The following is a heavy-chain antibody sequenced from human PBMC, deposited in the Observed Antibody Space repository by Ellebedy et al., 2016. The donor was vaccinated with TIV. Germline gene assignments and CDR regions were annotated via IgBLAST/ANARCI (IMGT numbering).Heavy chain of an antibody. D-gene: IGHD3-22*01. CDR1: GFPFPNTW. CDR3: TTETYYYNTKVKGNWFDP. CDR2: IKSEDDGGTA. J-gene: IGHJ5*02. V-gene: IGHV3-15*01. Sequence: GESLKISCVASGFPFPNTWMSWVRQAPGTGLEWVGRIKSEDDGGTADYDAPVKGRFTISRDDSQNTLYLQMNGLRNEDTAVYYCTTETYYYNTKVKGNWFDPWGQGTLVTVSS.